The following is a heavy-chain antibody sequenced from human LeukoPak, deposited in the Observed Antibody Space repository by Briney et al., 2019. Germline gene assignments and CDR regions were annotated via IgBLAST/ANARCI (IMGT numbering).Heavy chain of an antibody. D-gene: IGHD1-26*01. V-gene: IGHV3-21*01. Sequence: PGGSLRLSCAASGFTFSSYSMNWVRQAPGKGLEWVSSISSSSSYIYYADSVKGRFTISRDNAKNSLYLQMNSLRAEDTAVYYCANQPRWEWELRHGYYYYGMDVWGQGTTVTVSS. CDR1: GFTFSSYS. J-gene: IGHJ6*02. CDR2: ISSSSSYI. CDR3: ANQPRWEWELRHGYYYYGMDV.